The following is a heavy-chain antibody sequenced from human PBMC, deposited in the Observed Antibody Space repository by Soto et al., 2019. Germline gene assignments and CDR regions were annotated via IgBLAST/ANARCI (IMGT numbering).Heavy chain of an antibody. V-gene: IGHV1-8*01. D-gene: IGHD3-22*01. J-gene: IGHJ4*02. CDR2: MNPNSGNT. Sequence: QVQLVQSGAEVNKPGASVKVSCKASGYTFTSSDINWVRHATGQGLEWMGWMNPNSGNTGYAQKFQGRVTMTSNTSISTAYMELISLRSEDTAVYYCARCSDSSGYYFDYWGQGSLVTVSS. CDR1: GYTFTSSD. CDR3: ARCSDSSGYYFDY.